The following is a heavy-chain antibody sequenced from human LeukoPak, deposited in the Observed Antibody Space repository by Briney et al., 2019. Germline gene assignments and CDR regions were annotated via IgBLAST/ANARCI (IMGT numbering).Heavy chain of an antibody. CDR3: ARDGGWGYDSSGYYFGY. CDR2: ISAYNGNT. D-gene: IGHD3-22*01. V-gene: IGHV1-18*01. Sequence: ASVKVSCKASGYTFTSDGISWVRQAPGQGLEWMGWISAYNGNTNYAQKLQGRVTMTTDTSTSTAYMELRSLRSDDTAVYYCARDGGWGYDSSGYYFGYWGQGTLVTVSS. J-gene: IGHJ4*02. CDR1: GYTFTSDG.